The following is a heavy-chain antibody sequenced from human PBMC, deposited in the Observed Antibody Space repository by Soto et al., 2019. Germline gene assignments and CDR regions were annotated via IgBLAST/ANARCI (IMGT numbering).Heavy chain of an antibody. V-gene: IGHV3-23*01. D-gene: IGHD6-19*01. J-gene: IGHJ3*01. CDR3: AKINGWDGQRDALAF. Sequence: PGGSLRLSCAASGFSFSSFALTWVRQAPGKGLEWVSAISGSGGHTYYADSVTGRFTISRDNSNNTLYLQMNSLRAEDTALYYCAKINGWDGQRDALAFWGQGTMVTVSS. CDR1: GFSFSSFA. CDR2: ISGSGGHT.